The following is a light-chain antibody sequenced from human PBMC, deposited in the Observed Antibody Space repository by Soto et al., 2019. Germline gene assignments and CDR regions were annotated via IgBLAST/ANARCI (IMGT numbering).Light chain of an antibody. Sequence: QSALTQPASVSGSPGQSITISCTGTSSDVGGYNYVSWYQQHPGKAPKLMIYDVSNRPSGVSNRFSGSNSGNTASLTISGLQDEDEADYYCSSYTNSSTPLYVVFGAGTKVTVL. CDR2: DVS. J-gene: IGLJ2*01. CDR1: SSDVGGYNY. V-gene: IGLV2-14*01. CDR3: SSYTNSSTPLYVV.